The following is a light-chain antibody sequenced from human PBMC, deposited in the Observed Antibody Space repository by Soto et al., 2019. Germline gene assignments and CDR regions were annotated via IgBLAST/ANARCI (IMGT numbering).Light chain of an antibody. CDR1: QSVSTY. V-gene: IGKV3-11*01. J-gene: IGKJ1*01. CDR2: DVS. Sequence: EIVLTQSPATLSLSPGERATLSCRASQSVSTYLAWYQQKVGQTPRLLIYDVSNRATGIPARFNGSGSGTDFTLTISSLEPEDFAVYYCQQRGSWPRTFGQGTKVEIK. CDR3: QQRGSWPRT.